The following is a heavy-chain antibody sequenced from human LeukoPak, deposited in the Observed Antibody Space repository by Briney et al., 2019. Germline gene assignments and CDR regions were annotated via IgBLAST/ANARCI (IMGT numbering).Heavy chain of an antibody. CDR1: GGTFSSYT. CDR2: IIPILGIA. Sequence: ASVKVSCKASGGTFSSYTISWVRQAPGQGLEWMGRIIPILGIANYAQKFQGRVTITADRSTSTAYMELSSLRSDDTAVYYCAREVHKRDGYNRGRSRWFDPWGQGTLVTVSS. CDR3: AREVHKRDGYNRGRSRWFDP. J-gene: IGHJ5*02. V-gene: IGHV1-69*04. D-gene: IGHD5-24*01.